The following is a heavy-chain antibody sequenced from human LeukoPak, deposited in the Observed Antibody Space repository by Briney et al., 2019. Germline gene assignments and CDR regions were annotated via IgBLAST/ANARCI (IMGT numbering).Heavy chain of an antibody. CDR3: ARDLMVRGVNYAFDI. J-gene: IGHJ3*02. V-gene: IGHV3-21*01. CDR2: ISSSSSYI. CDR1: GFTFSSYS. D-gene: IGHD3-10*01. Sequence: GGSLRLSCAASGFTFSSYSMNWVRQAPGKGLEWVSSISSSSSYIYYADSVKGRFTISRDNAKNSLYLQMNSLRAEDTAVYYCARDLMVRGVNYAFDIWGQGTMVTVSS.